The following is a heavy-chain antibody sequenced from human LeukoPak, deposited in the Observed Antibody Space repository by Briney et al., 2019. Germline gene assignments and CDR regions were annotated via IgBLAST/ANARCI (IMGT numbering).Heavy chain of an antibody. CDR2: IYHSGGT. D-gene: IGHD2-2*01. J-gene: IGHJ6*03. Sequence: SETMSLXCAVSGYSISSGYYWGWIRQPPGKGLEWIGSIYHSGGTYYNPSLKSRVTISVDTSKHQFSLKLNSVTAADTSLYYCARHVVPAAQSSYMDVWGKGTTVTVSS. V-gene: IGHV4-38-2*01. CDR1: GYSISSGYY. CDR3: ARHVVPAAQSSYMDV.